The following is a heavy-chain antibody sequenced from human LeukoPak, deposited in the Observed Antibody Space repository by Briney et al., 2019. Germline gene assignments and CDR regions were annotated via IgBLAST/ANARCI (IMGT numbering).Heavy chain of an antibody. V-gene: IGHV4-30-2*01. J-gene: IGHJ5*02. CDR3: ASDLGYCSSTSCRYFDP. Sequence: SQTPSLTCTVSGGSISSGGYYWSWIRQPPGKGLEWIGNISHSGSTYYNPSLKSRVTISVDRSKNQFSLKLNSVTAADTAVYYCASDLGYCSSTSCRYFDPWGQGTLVTVSS. CDR1: GGSISSGGYY. D-gene: IGHD2-2*01. CDR2: ISHSGST.